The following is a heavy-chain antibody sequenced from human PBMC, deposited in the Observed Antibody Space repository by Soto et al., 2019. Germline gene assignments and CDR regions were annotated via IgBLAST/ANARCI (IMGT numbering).Heavy chain of an antibody. V-gene: IGHV4-59*01. CDR1: GGSISSYY. D-gene: IGHD3-10*01. CDR3: ARVGMVRGVITNNYYYYYMDV. J-gene: IGHJ6*03. CDR2: IYYSGST. Sequence: PSETLSLTCTVSGGSISSYYWSWIRQPPGKGLEWIGYIYYSGSTNYNPSLKSRVTISVDTSKNQFSLKLSSVTAADTAVYYCARVGMVRGVITNNYYYYYMDVWGKGTTVT.